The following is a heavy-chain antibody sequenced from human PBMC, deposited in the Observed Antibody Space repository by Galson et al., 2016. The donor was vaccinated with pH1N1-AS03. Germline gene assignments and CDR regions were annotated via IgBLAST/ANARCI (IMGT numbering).Heavy chain of an antibody. D-gene: IGHD5-18*01. Sequence: SVKVSCKVFGGSFSRYAISWVRQAPGQGLEWLGGVTPTFGTTNYAQKFQDRVTITADTSTSASYMALSRLRSDETAVYYCAQGSYTYGPRVFDNWGQGTLVTVSS. CDR3: AQGSYTYGPRVFDN. J-gene: IGHJ4*02. V-gene: IGHV1-69*06. CDR2: VTPTFGTT. CDR1: GGSFSRYA.